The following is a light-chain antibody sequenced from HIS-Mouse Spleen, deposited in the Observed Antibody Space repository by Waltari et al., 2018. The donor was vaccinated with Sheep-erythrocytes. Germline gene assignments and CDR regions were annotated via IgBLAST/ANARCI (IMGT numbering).Light chain of an antibody. J-gene: IGLJ1*01. CDR3: CSYAGSYNHV. CDR2: DVS. CDR1: SSDVGGYNY. Sequence: SAPPQPRSVSGSPGQSVTISCTGTSSDVGGYNYVSWYQQHPGKAPKLMIHDVSKRPSGVPDRFSGSKSGNTASLTISGLQAEDEADYYCCSYAGSYNHVFATGTKVTVL. V-gene: IGLV2-11*01.